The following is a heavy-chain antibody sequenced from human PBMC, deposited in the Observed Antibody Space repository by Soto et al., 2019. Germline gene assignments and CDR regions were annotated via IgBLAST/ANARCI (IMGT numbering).Heavy chain of an antibody. D-gene: IGHD3-3*02. Sequence: QVQLRESGPGLVKPSETLSLTCAVSGDSISSYYCMWIRQPPGKGLESIGYLYYGRSANYNPSLKSRVTLPVATSTNQCSRTLSSLTAADTAVYYCALLSMAAVPEYGGQGTLVTVSS. CDR1: GDSISSYY. V-gene: IGHV4-59*01. CDR3: ALLSMAAVPEY. J-gene: IGHJ4*02. CDR2: LYYGRSA.